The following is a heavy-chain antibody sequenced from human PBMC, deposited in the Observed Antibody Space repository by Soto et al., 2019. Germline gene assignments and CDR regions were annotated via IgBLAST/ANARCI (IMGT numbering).Heavy chain of an antibody. V-gene: IGHV1-18*01. CDR2: IRAYNGNT. Sequence: ASGKVSCKASCYTFTSYGISWVRQAPGQGLERKGWIRAYNGNTNYAQKLQGRVTMTTDTSTSTAYMELRSLRSDDTAMYYCARQTPHTHYDFWSGYYTGALAHYYYYYMNGWGKGTTVTVSS. D-gene: IGHD3-3*01. CDR3: ARQTPHTHYDFWSGYYTGALAHYYYYYMNG. CDR1: CYTFTSYG. J-gene: IGHJ6*03.